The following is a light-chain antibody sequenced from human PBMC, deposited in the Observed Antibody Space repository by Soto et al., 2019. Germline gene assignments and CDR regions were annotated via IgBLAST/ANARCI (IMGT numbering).Light chain of an antibody. Sequence: DFQMTQSPSSLSASIGDRVTVTCRASQGISNYLAWYQQKPGKGPELLIYDASTLKSGVPSRFSGSGSGTDFPHTISSLQPEDVATYYCQNYDSFLITFGPGTIVDI. CDR3: QNYDSFLIT. J-gene: IGKJ3*01. CDR1: QGISNY. CDR2: DAS. V-gene: IGKV1-27*01.